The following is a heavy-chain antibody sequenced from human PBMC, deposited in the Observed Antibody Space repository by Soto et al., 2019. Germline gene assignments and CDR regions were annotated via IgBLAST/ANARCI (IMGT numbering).Heavy chain of an antibody. CDR3: ARHQLDGRFDY. CDR1: GGSISSYY. V-gene: IGHV4-59*08. D-gene: IGHD1-1*01. Sequence: PSETLSLTCTVSGGSISSYYWSWIRQPPGKGLEWIGYIYYSGSTNYNPSLKSRVTISVDTSKNQFSLKLSSVTAADTAVYYCARHQLDGRFDYWGQGTLVTVSS. CDR2: IYYSGST. J-gene: IGHJ4*02.